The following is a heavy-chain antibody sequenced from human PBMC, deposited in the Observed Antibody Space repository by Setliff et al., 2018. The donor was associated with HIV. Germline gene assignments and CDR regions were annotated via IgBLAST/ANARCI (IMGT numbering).Heavy chain of an antibody. CDR2: IIPMFGTT. CDR3: ARVGEMATIGYSYYYMDV. CDR1: GVTFRRFA. J-gene: IGHJ6*03. D-gene: IGHD5-12*01. V-gene: IGHV1-69*13. Sequence: GASVKVSCKASGVTFRRFAFSWVRQAPGQGLEWMGGIIPMFGTTNYAQKLQGRVTITADESTSTVYMELTSLRFEDTAVYYCARVGEMATIGYSYYYMDVWGKGTTVTVSS.